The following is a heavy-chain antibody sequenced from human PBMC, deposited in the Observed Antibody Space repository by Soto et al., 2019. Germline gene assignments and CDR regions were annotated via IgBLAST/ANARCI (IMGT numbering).Heavy chain of an antibody. Sequence: QVQLQESGPGLVKPSQTLSLTCTVSGGSISTDDHYWSWIRQPPGKVLEWIGYIYYTGSTHYNPSLKGRLFTSLDTSKNQFSLQLTSVTAADTAVYYCAALRSRWNIDYWGQGTLVTVSS. CDR1: GGSISTDDHY. CDR2: IYYTGST. D-gene: IGHD6-13*01. J-gene: IGHJ4*02. V-gene: IGHV4-30-4*01. CDR3: AALRSRWNIDY.